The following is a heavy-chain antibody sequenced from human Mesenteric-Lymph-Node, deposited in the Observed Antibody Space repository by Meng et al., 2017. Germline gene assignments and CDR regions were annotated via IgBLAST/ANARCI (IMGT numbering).Heavy chain of an antibody. CDR2: IYYSGST. D-gene: IGHD6-13*01. Sequence: QEHLTEPGPGRVKHTQTLSLTCNASGACNSSGGYYWSWIRQHPGKGLEWIGYIYYSGSTYYNPSLKSRVTISVDTSKHQFSLKLSSVTAADTAVYYCARVAAGTLDPWGQGTLVTVSS. V-gene: IGHV4-31*03. CDR1: GACNSSGGYY. J-gene: IGHJ5*02. CDR3: ARVAAGTLDP.